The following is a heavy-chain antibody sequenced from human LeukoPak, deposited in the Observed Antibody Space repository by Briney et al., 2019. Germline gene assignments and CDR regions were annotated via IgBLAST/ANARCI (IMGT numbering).Heavy chain of an antibody. CDR2: INPSGGST. CDR3: ARDRTAMVSGYYYYYMDV. CDR1: GYTFTSYY. Sequence: ASVKVSCKASGYTFTSYYMHWVRQAPGQGLEWMGIINPSGGSTSYAQKFQGRVTMTRDTSTSTVYMELSSLRSEDTAVYYCARDRTAMVSGYYYYYMDVWGKGTTVTVSS. V-gene: IGHV1-46*01. J-gene: IGHJ6*03. D-gene: IGHD5-18*01.